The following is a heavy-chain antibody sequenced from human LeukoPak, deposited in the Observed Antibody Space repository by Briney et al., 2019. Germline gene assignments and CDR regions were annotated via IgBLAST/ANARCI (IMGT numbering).Heavy chain of an antibody. Sequence: SETLSLTCTVSGGSISGYYWSWIRQHPGKGLEWIGYIFYTGSTYYNPSLKSRVTISLDTSKNQFSLKVNSVTAADTAVYYCARDLVMTGPPDYYYGMDVWGQGTTVIVSS. CDR2: IFYTGST. D-gene: IGHD3-9*01. CDR1: GGSISGYY. J-gene: IGHJ6*02. V-gene: IGHV4-31*03. CDR3: ARDLVMTGPPDYYYGMDV.